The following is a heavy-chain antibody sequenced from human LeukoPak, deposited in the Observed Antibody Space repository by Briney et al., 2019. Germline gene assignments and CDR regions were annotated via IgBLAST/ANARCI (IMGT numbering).Heavy chain of an antibody. CDR2: ISGSGGST. Sequence: GGSLRLSCAASGFTFSSYAMSWVRQAPGKGLEWVSAISGSGGSTYYADSVKGRFTISRDNSKNTLYLQMNSPRAEDTAVYYCAKDTRLYYYDSSGYSFDYWGQGTLVTVSS. CDR3: AKDTRLYYYDSSGYSFDY. D-gene: IGHD3-22*01. J-gene: IGHJ4*02. V-gene: IGHV3-23*01. CDR1: GFTFSSYA.